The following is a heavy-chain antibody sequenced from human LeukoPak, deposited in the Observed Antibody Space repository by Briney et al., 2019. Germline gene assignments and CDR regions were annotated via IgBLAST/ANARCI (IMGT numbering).Heavy chain of an antibody. CDR1: GYTFTDYY. CDR3: ARGRLGTWFGELKA. J-gene: IGHJ5*02. V-gene: IGHV1-2*02. D-gene: IGHD3-10*01. Sequence: ASVKVSCKASGYTFTDYYIHWVRQAPGQGLEWMGWINANSGGTKYAQKFQGRVTMTRDTSISTAYMELSSLRSDDTAVYYCARGRLGTWFGELKAWGQGTLVTVSS. CDR2: INANSGGT.